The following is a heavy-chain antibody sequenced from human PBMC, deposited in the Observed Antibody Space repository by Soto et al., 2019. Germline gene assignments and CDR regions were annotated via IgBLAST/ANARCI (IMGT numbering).Heavy chain of an antibody. Sequence: GGSLRLSCSVSGFTFSSYAMHWVRQAPGKGLEYVSSISSDGRGGGTYYADSAKGRFTISRDNSKNTLYLQMSSLRVEDTALYYCVKDRYVDYWGQGILVTVSS. V-gene: IGHV3-64D*06. CDR3: VKDRYVDY. CDR2: ISSDGRGGGT. CDR1: GFTFSSYA. J-gene: IGHJ4*02.